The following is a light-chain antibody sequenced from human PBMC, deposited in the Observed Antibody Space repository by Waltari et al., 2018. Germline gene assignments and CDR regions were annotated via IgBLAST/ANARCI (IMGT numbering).Light chain of an antibody. J-gene: IGKJ5*01. CDR2: DAS. Sequence: EIVLTQSPATLSLSPGERVTLSGRASQSVSNYLAWYQQKSGQAPRLLIYDASKRAAGIPARFSGSGSGTDFTLTISSLEPEDFAVYFCQHRTDWPGAFGQGTRLEIK. CDR3: QHRTDWPGA. CDR1: QSVSNY. V-gene: IGKV3-11*01.